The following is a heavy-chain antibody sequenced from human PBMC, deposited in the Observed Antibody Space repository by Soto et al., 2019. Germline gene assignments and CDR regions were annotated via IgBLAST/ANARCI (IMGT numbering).Heavy chain of an antibody. CDR2: ISGGGDTT. CDR1: GFTFNNYA. V-gene: IGHV3-23*01. CDR3: AKGRGGSGSLSPRVDF. Sequence: EVQLLESGGGLVQPGGSLRLSCAASGFTFNNYAMSWVRQAPGKGLEWVSAISGGGDTTSYADSVKGRFTVSRDGSKNTPYLQLNSPRAEDTAVYYCAKGRGGSGSLSPRVDFWGQGTLVTVSS. J-gene: IGHJ4*02. D-gene: IGHD3-10*01.